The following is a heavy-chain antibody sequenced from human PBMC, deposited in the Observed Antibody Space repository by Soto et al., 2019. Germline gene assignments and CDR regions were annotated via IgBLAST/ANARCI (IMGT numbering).Heavy chain of an antibody. V-gene: IGHV1-58*01. Sequence: SVKVSCKASGYTFTSSAVQWVRQARGQHLEWIGWIIVGSGTTNYAQKFQERVTITRDMSTSTAYMDLSSLRSEDTAVYYCAGVTGITYYYGMDVWGQGTTVTVSS. D-gene: IGHD1-7*01. CDR1: GYTFTSSA. J-gene: IGHJ6*02. CDR2: IIVGSGTT. CDR3: AGVTGITYYYGMDV.